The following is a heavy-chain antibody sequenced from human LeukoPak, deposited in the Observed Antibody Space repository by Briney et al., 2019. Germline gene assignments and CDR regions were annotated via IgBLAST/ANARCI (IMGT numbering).Heavy chain of an antibody. CDR2: LNPKSGGT. J-gene: IGHJ6*02. Sequence: ASVKVSCKASGYTFTGYYIHWVRQAPGQGLEWMGWLNPKSGGTNYAQNFQGRVTMTRDTIINTAYMELSRLRSDDTAVYYCARVSVVYGMDVWGRGTTVTVSS. CDR1: GYTFTGYY. CDR3: ARVSVVYGMDV. V-gene: IGHV1-2*02.